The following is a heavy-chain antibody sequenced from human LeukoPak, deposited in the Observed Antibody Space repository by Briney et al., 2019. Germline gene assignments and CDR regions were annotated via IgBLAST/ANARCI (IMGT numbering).Heavy chain of an antibody. J-gene: IGHJ4*02. D-gene: IGHD5-18*01. CDR1: GFTFSSYA. Sequence: GGSLRLSCAASGFTFSSYAMSWVRPAPGKGLEWVSTISGSGGSTYYADSVKGRFTISRDNSKNTLYLQMNSLRAEDTAVYYCAKRSYGFSYYFDYWGQGTLVTVSS. CDR3: AKRSYGFSYYFDY. V-gene: IGHV3-23*01. CDR2: ISGSGGST.